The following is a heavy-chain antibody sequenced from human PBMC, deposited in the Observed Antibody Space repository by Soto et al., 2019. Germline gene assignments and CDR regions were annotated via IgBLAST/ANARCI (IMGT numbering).Heavy chain of an antibody. CDR1: GGSISSGGYS. CDR2: IYHSGST. J-gene: IGHJ5*02. Sequence: QLQLQESGSGLVKPSQTLSLTCAVSGGSISSGGYSWSWIRQPPGKGLEWIGYIYHSGSTYYNPSLKSRVTKSVDRAKNQFSLKLSSVTAADTAVYYCARGGRYCSGGSCYPNWFDPWGQGTLVTVSS. D-gene: IGHD2-15*01. V-gene: IGHV4-30-2*01. CDR3: ARGGRYCSGGSCYPNWFDP.